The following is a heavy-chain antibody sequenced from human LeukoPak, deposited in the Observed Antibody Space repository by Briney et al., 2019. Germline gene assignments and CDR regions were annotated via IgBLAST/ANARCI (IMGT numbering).Heavy chain of an antibody. V-gene: IGHV3-53*01. Sequence: GSLRLSCAASGFTVSSNYMRWVRQAPGKGVEWLSVIFAGGTTYYADSVMGRFTISRDISTRKVYLQMNSLRAEDTAVYYCARRALYDSSGVNYYYGMDVWGQGTTVTVSS. CDR3: ARRALYDSSGVNYYYGMDV. J-gene: IGHJ6*02. CDR2: IFAGGTT. CDR1: GFTVSSNY. D-gene: IGHD3-22*01.